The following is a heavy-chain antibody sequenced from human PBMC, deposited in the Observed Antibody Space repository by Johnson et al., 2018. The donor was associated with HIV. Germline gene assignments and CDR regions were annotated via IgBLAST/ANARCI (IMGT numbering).Heavy chain of an antibody. D-gene: IGHD1-26*01. CDR2: IRYDGSIQ. CDR1: GFIFNTFG. J-gene: IGHJ3*02. Sequence: QVQLVESGGGVVQPGGSLRLSCAASGFIFNTFGMHWVRQAPGKGLEWVAFIRYDGSIQYYADSVQGRFTISRDNSKNTLYLQMHSLRLEDTAVYYCARDHTNSGSYSTYAFDIWGQGTMVTVSS. CDR3: ARDHTNSGSYSTYAFDI. V-gene: IGHV3-30*02.